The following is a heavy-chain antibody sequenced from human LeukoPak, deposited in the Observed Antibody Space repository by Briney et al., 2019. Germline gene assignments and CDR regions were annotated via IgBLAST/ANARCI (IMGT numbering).Heavy chain of an antibody. J-gene: IGHJ4*02. CDR3: ARVGCSGGTCYDY. V-gene: IGHV3-21*01. Sequence: GGSLRLSCAASGFTFSSYSMYWVRQAPGKGLEWVSFISSGSNYIYYIDSVKGRFTISRGNAKNSLYLQMNSLRVEDTAIYYCARVGCSGGTCYDYWGQGTLVTVSS. D-gene: IGHD2-15*01. CDR2: ISSGSNYI. CDR1: GFTFSSYS.